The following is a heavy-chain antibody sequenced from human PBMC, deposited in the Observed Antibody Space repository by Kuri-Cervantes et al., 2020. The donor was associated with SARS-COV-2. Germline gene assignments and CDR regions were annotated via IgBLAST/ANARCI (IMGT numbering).Heavy chain of an antibody. CDR3: ARVAADCSSTSCFFTHAFDI. V-gene: IGHV3-30*03. J-gene: IGHJ3*02. CDR1: GFTFTSHA. CDR2: ISYDGSNK. D-gene: IGHD2-2*01. Sequence: GESLKISCAVSGFTFTSHAMHWVRQAPGKGLEWVALISYDGSNKFYADSVKGRFTISRDNAKNSLYLQMNSLRAEDTAVYYCARVAADCSSTSCFFTHAFDIWGQGTMVTVSS.